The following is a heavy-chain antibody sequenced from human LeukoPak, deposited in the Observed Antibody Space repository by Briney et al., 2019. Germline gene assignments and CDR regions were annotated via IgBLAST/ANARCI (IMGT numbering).Heavy chain of an antibody. Sequence: GGSLRLSCAASGFTFSSYAMHWVRQAPGKGLEWVAVISYDGSNKYYADSVKGRFTISRDNSKNTLYLQMNSLRAEDTAVYYCARPMWELLTPGAFDIWGQGTMVTVSS. CDR3: ARPMWELLTPGAFDI. CDR2: ISYDGSNK. D-gene: IGHD1-26*01. V-gene: IGHV3-30-3*01. CDR1: GFTFSSYA. J-gene: IGHJ3*02.